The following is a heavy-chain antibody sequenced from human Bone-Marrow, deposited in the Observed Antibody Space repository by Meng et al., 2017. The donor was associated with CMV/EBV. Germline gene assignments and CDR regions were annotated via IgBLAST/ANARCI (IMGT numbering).Heavy chain of an antibody. J-gene: IGHJ4*02. CDR3: ARRIVGASRDAY. Sequence: CVSSGIAFDVCGMSWVRQAPGRGLEWISSIIWNDDAAVYADCVTSRCTNSKDNAKNSLYLQMNSLRAEDTGVYYCARRIVGASRDAYWGQGTLVTVSS. CDR1: GIAFDVCG. D-gene: IGHD1-26*01. V-gene: IGHV3-20*04. CDR2: IIWNDDAA.